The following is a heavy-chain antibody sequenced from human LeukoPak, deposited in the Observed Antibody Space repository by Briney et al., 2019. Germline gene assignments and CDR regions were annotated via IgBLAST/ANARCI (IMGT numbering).Heavy chain of an antibody. CDR1: GGSFSGYY. V-gene: IGHV4-34*01. CDR2: INHSGST. CDR3: ASSPRIFWSGYPN. J-gene: IGHJ4*02. D-gene: IGHD3-3*01. Sequence: KPSETLSLTCAVYGGSFSGYYWSWIRQPPGEGLEWIGEINHSGSTNYNPSLKSRVTISVDTSKNQFSLKLSSVTAADTAVYYCASSPRIFWSGYPNWGQGTLVTVSS.